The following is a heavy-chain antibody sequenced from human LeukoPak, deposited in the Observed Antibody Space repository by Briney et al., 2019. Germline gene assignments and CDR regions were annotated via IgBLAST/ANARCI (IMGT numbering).Heavy chain of an antibody. J-gene: IGHJ4*02. CDR3: ARSLGKKYSSSWYYFDY. Sequence: SETLSLTCTVSGGSISSGGYYWSWIRQHPGKGLEWIGYIYYSGSTYYHPSLKSRVTISVDTSKNQFSLKLSSVTAADTAVYYCARSLGKKYSSSWYYFDYWGQGTLVTVSS. CDR1: GGSISSGGYY. D-gene: IGHD6-13*01. CDR2: IYYSGST. V-gene: IGHV4-31*03.